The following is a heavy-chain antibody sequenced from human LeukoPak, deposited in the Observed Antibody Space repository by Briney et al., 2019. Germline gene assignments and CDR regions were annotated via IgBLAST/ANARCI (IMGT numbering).Heavy chain of an antibody. Sequence: PGGSLRLSCAASGFIFSVDAMSCVPEVLGEGLECVSGISGSGDRTYYGDSVRGRFSISRDNSTNTLCLQINSLTVEDTALYYCTNGLDFWGQGTLVTVSS. CDR2: ISGSGDRT. CDR3: TNGLDF. CDR1: GFIFSVDA. J-gene: IGHJ4*02. V-gene: IGHV3-23*01.